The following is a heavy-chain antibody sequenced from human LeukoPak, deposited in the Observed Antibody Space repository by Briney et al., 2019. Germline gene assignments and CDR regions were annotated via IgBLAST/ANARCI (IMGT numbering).Heavy chain of an antibody. CDR3: ARDRSTVLMVYGAGNGAASDY. CDR1: GYTFTSYG. CDR2: ISAYNGNT. Sequence: VASVKVSCKASGYTFTSYGISWVRQAPGQGLEWMGLISAYNGNTNYAQRLQGRVTMTTDTSTSTVYMELRSLRSDDTAVYYCARDRSTVLMVYGAGNGAASDYWGQGTLVTVSS. J-gene: IGHJ4*02. V-gene: IGHV1-18*01. D-gene: IGHD2-8*01.